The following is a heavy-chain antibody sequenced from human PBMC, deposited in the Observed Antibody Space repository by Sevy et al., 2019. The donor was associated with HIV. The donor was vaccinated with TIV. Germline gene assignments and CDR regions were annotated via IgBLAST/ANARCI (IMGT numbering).Heavy chain of an antibody. Sequence: GGSLRLSCAASGFTFSSYGMHWVRQAPGKGLEWVAVIWYDGSNKYYADSVKGRFTISRDNSKNTLYLQMNSRRAEDTAVYYCAKDSEVSSGYYYDGFWDYWGQGTLVTVSS. CDR3: AKDSEVSSGYYYDGFWDY. D-gene: IGHD3-22*01. V-gene: IGHV3-33*06. CDR2: IWYDGSNK. CDR1: GFTFSSYG. J-gene: IGHJ4*02.